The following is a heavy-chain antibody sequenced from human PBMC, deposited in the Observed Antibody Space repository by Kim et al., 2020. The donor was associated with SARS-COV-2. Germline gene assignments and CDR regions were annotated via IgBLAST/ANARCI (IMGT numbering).Heavy chain of an antibody. V-gene: IGHV3-11*01. J-gene: IGHJ4*02. Sequence: YPDPMKSRFPLSSDNAKNSLYLQMNSLRANDTAVYYCARGLFNNWGQGTLVTVSS. CDR3: ARGLFNN.